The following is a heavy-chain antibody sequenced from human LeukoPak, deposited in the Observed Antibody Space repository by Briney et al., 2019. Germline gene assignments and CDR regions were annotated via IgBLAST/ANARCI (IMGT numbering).Heavy chain of an antibody. J-gene: IGHJ4*02. CDR2: ISGSGGST. CDR3: ARDLNKPWFGELLLSPSFDY. CDR1: GFTFSSYA. D-gene: IGHD3-10*01. Sequence: GGSLRLSCAASGFTFSSYAMSWVRQAPGKGLEWVSAISGSGGSTYYADSVKGRFAISRDNAKNTLYLQMNSLRAEDTAVYYCARDLNKPWFGELLLSPSFDYWGQGTLVTVSS. V-gene: IGHV3-23*01.